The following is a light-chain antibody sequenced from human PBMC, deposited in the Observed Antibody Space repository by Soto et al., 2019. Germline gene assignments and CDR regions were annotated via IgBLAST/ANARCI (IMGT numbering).Light chain of an antibody. CDR2: DAS. V-gene: IGKV3-15*01. J-gene: IGKJ1*01. CDR1: QSVSNN. Sequence: ILMKQSPATLSVSQGERATLSCRASQSVSNNLAWYQQKPGQAPRLLIYDASTRATVIPARFSGSGSGTEFTLTISGLQSEDFAVYYGQQYNNWPPWTFGQGTTVEIK. CDR3: QQYNNWPPWT.